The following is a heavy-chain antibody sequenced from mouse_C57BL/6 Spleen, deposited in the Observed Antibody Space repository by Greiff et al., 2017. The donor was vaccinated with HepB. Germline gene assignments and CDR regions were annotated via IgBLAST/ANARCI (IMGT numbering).Heavy chain of an antibody. CDR1: GFTFRDYG. D-gene: IGHD2-3*01. Sequence: EVNLVESGGGLVKPGGSLKLSCAATGFTFRDYGMHWVRQAPEKGLEWVAYISSGSSTLYYADTVKGRLTISRDNAKNTLFLQMTSLRSEDTAMYYCARDGGWFLDYWGQGTTLTVSS. J-gene: IGHJ2*01. CDR3: ARDGGWFLDY. CDR2: ISSGSSTL. V-gene: IGHV5-17*01.